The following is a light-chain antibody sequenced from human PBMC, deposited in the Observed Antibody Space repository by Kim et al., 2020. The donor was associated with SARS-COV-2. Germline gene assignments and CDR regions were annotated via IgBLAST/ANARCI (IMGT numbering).Light chain of an antibody. V-gene: IGLV3-1*01. CDR3: QAWDSSTGV. Sequence: VSPGQEASITGCENKLCDKIAFWYKQKPGQAPVLGIYQDSKGASGYPERFFGSNSGHTATLTISGTQSMSEADCYCQAWDSSTGVFGGGTQLTVL. J-gene: IGLJ3*02. CDR2: QDS. CDR1: KLCDKI.